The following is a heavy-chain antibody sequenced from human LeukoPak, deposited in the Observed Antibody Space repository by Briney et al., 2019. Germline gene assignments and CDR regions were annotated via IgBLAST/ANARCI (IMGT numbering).Heavy chain of an antibody. CDR2: IYYSGST. J-gene: IGHJ4*02. CDR3: ARQWFGELSYFDY. V-gene: IGHV4-59*08. D-gene: IGHD3-10*01. CDR1: GGSISSYY. Sequence: SETLSLTCTVSGGSISSYYWSWIRQPPGKGLEWIGYIYYSGSTNYNPSLKSRVTISVDTSKNQFSLKLSSVTAADTAVYYCARQWFGELSYFDYWGQGTLVTVSS.